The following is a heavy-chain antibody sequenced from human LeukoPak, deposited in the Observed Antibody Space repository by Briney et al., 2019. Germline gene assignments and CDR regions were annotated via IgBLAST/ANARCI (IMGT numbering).Heavy chain of an antibody. Sequence: GESLKISCKGSGYSFTSYWIGWVRQMPGKGLEWMGIIYPGDSDTRYSPSFQGQVTISADKSISTAYLQWSSLKASDTAMYYCARNLGYCSSTSCYIGIAAVEAFDYWGQGTLVAVSS. CDR1: GYSFTSYW. D-gene: IGHD2-2*02. CDR3: ARNLGYCSSTSCYIGIAAVEAFDY. V-gene: IGHV5-51*01. CDR2: IYPGDSDT. J-gene: IGHJ4*02.